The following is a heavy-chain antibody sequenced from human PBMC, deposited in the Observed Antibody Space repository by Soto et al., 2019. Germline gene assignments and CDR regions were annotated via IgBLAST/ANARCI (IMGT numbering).Heavy chain of an antibody. J-gene: IGHJ4*02. CDR2: ISYDGSNK. CDR1: GFTFSSYA. CDR3: ARDLGGVVKTGHYSDD. Sequence: QVQLVESGGGVVQPGRSLRLSCAASGFTFSSYAMHWVRQAPGKGLEWVAVISYDGSNKYYADSVKGRFTISSDNSKNTLYLQMNSLRAADTAVYYCARDLGGVVKTGHYSDDWGQGTLVTVAS. D-gene: IGHD3-22*01. V-gene: IGHV3-30-3*01.